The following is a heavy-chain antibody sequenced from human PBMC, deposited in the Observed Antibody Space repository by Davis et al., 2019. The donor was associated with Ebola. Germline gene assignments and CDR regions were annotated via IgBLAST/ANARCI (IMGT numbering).Heavy chain of an antibody. CDR2: MSPKNGDT. CDR1: GYTFISYD. CDR3: AGSTPGSSHLDF. J-gene: IGHJ4*02. Sequence: ASVPVSCKASGYTFISYDINWVRQATGRGLEWMGWMSPKNGDTGHAQKFQGRVTMTRDTSINVAFMELSSLKSEDTAVYYCAGSTPGSSHLDFWGQGTPVIVSS. V-gene: IGHV1-8*01. D-gene: IGHD3-10*01.